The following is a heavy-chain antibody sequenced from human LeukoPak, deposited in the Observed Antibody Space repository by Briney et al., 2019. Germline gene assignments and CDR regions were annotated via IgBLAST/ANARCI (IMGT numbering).Heavy chain of an antibody. D-gene: IGHD2-15*01. V-gene: IGHV4-39*07. CDR3: AKDRGRTWVQVAN. CDR2: IYYSGSA. Sequence: TSETLSLTCTVSGGSISSSSYYWGWIRQSPGKGLEWIGSIYYSGSAYYNPSLKSRVTISVDKSKNQFSLKLTSVTAADTAVYYCAKDRGRTWVQVANWGQGTLVTVSS. J-gene: IGHJ4*02. CDR1: GGSISSSSYY.